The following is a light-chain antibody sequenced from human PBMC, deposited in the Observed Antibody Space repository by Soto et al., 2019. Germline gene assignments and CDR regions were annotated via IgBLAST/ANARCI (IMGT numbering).Light chain of an antibody. J-gene: IGLJ2*01. CDR3: SSYTSSSTLV. CDR1: SSDVGGYNY. CDR2: AVN. Sequence: QSVLTQPASVSESPGQSITISCTGTSSDVGGYNYVSWYQQHPGKAPKLMIYAVNNRPSGVSNRFSGSKSGNTASLTISGLQAEDEADYYCSSYTSSSTLVFGGGTKVTVL. V-gene: IGLV2-14*01.